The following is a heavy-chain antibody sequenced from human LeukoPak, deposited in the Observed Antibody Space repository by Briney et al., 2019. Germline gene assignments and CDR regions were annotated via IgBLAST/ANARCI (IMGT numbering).Heavy chain of an antibody. CDR1: GGPIHY. Sequence: PSETLSLTCSVSGGPIHYWSWIRQPPGKGLEWIGYVHYSGDTNYNPSVRSRVTISVDTAKNQFSLKLNSMTAADTAVYYCAGHVSAAAGGRWGQGTLVTVSS. J-gene: IGHJ4*02. CDR3: AGHVSAAAGGR. D-gene: IGHD6-13*01. V-gene: IGHV4-59*03. CDR2: VHYSGDT.